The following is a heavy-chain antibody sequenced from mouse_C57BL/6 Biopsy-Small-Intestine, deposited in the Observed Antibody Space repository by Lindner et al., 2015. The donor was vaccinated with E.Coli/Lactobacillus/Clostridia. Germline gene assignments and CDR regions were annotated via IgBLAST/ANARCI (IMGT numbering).Heavy chain of an antibody. CDR2: IRNKANGYTT. V-gene: IGHV7-3*01. Sequence: VQLQESGGGLVQPGGSLSLSCAASEFTFTDYYMSWVRQPPGKALEWLGFIRNKANGYTTEYSASVKGRFTISRDYSQSILYLQMNALRAEDSATYYCARSFDYWGQGTTLTVSS. CDR1: EFTFTDYY. J-gene: IGHJ2*01. CDR3: ARSFDY.